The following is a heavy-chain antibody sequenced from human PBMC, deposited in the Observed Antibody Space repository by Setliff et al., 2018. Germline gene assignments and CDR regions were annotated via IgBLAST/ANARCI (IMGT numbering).Heavy chain of an antibody. J-gene: IGHJ6*02. D-gene: IGHD6-13*01. CDR2: IYYSGST. V-gene: IGHV4-39*07. Sequence: PSETLSLTCTVSDGSISSTIYYWGWIRQPPGKGLEWIGSIYYSGSTYYNPSLKSRVTISVDTSKNQSSLKLSSVTAADTAVYYCARVSMYSSSWYYYYYGMDVWGQGTTVTVS. CDR1: DGSISSTIYY. CDR3: ARVSMYSSSWYYYYYGMDV.